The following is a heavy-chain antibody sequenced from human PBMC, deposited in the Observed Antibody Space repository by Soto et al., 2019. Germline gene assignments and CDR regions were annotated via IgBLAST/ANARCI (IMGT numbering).Heavy chain of an antibody. Sequence: GGSLRLSCAASGLTFSSYGMHWVRQAPGKGLEWVAVISYDGSDKYYADSVKGRFTISRDNSNNTLYLQMDSLRAEDTAVYYCAKGVVVATNYFQHWGQGTLVTVSS. CDR2: ISYDGSDK. J-gene: IGHJ1*01. CDR3: AKGVVVATNYFQH. V-gene: IGHV3-30*18. D-gene: IGHD2-15*01. CDR1: GLTFSSYG.